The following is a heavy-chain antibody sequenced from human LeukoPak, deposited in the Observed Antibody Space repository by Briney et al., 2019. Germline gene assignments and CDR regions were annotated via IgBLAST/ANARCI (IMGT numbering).Heavy chain of an antibody. CDR2: ISYSGST. V-gene: IGHV4-59*01. CDR1: GGSISSYY. Sequence: SETLSLTCTVSGGSISSYYWSGIRQPPGKGLEWIGYISYSGSTNYNPSLKSRVTISVDTSKNQFSLKLDSVTAADTAVYYCARYIWGSYPTFEDYWGQGSLVTVSS. J-gene: IGHJ4*02. D-gene: IGHD3-16*02. CDR3: ARYIWGSYPTFEDY.